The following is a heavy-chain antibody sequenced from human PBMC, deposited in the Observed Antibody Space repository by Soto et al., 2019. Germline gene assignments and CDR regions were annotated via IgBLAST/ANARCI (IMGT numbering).Heavy chain of an antibody. Sequence: SETLSLTCTVSGGSISSGGYYWSWIRQHPGKGLEWIGYIYYSGSTYYNPSLKSRVTISVDTSKNQFSLKLSSVTAADTAVYYCASGRFGESLLDYWGQGTLVTVSS. V-gene: IGHV4-31*03. D-gene: IGHD3-10*01. CDR2: IYYSGST. CDR1: GGSISSGGYY. CDR3: ASGRFGESLLDY. J-gene: IGHJ4*02.